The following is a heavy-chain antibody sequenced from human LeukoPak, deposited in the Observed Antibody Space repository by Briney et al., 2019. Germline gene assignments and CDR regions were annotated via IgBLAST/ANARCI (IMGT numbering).Heavy chain of an antibody. J-gene: IGHJ5*02. CDR1: GGSISNYY. CDR3: ARDRGHTQGWFDP. CDR2: IYYSGST. V-gene: IGHV4-59*01. Sequence: SETLSLTCTVSGGSISNYYWNWIRQPPGKGLEWIGYIYYSGSTNYNPSLKSRVTISVDTSKNQFSLKLSSVTAADTAVYYCARDRGHTQGWFDPWGQGTLVTVSS. D-gene: IGHD2-2*02.